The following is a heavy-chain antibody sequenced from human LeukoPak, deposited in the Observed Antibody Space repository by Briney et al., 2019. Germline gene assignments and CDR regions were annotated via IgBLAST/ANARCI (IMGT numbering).Heavy chain of an antibody. CDR2: ISVYTGKT. Sequence: ASVKVSCKASGYTFTNYGISWVRQAPGQGLEWMGWISVYTGKTYHAQKFQARVTMTTDTSTTTAYMELRSLRSDDTAVYYCAKDRGWQYADYETVAVEHWGQGTLVAVSS. D-gene: IGHD4-17*01. CDR1: GYTFTNYG. J-gene: IGHJ4*02. CDR3: AKDRGWQYADYETVAVEH. V-gene: IGHV1-18*01.